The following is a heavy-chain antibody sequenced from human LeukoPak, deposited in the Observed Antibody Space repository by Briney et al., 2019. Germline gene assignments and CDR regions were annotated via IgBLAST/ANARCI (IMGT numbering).Heavy chain of an antibody. J-gene: IGHJ4*02. CDR2: ISSSSSYI. CDR1: GFTFSSYS. CDR3: ARVQLLSWNDY. D-gene: IGHD2-2*01. V-gene: IGHV3-21*01. Sequence: PGGSLRLSCAASGFTFSSYSMNWVRQAPGKGLEWVSSISSSSSYIYYADSVEGRFTISRDNAKNSLYLQMNSLRAEDTAVYYCARVQLLSWNDYWGQGTLVTVSS.